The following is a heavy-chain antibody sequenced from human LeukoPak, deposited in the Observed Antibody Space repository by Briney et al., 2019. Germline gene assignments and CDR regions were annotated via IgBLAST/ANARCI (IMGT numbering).Heavy chain of an antibody. J-gene: IGHJ4*02. V-gene: IGHV1-46*01. Sequence: ASVKVSCKASGYTFTGYYMHWVRQAPGQGLEWVAIINPNPSGGSTSYAQKFQGRVTMTRDMSTSTVYMEVSSLRSEDTAVYYCVRSPTGGGSYYGLDYWGQGTLVTVSS. CDR1: GYTFTGYY. CDR2: INPNPSGGST. CDR3: VRSPTGGGSYYGLDY. D-gene: IGHD1-26*01.